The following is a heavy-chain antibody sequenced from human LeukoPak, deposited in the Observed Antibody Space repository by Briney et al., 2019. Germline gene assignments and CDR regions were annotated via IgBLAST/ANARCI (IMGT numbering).Heavy chain of an antibody. V-gene: IGHV1-69*13. J-gene: IGHJ4*02. CDR2: IIPIFDTA. D-gene: IGHD1-26*01. CDR1: GGTFSSYA. Sequence: SVKVSCKASGGTFSSYAISWVRQASGQGLEWMGGIIPIFDTANYAQKFQGRVTITADESTSTAYMELSSLKSEDTAVYYCARDGVGATKRGAFDYWGQGTLVTVSS. CDR3: ARDGVGATKRGAFDY.